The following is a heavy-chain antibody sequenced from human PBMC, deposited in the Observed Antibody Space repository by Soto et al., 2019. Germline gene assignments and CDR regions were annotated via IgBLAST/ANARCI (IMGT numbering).Heavy chain of an antibody. Sequence: EVQLLESGGGVVQPGGSLRLSCAASGFTFSAYAMSWVRQAPRKGLEWVSVISGSGGATYYADSVKGRFTISRDNSKNTLYLQMNSLRAEDTTVYYCARQEFVTTWYLKYWGQGTLVTVSS. CDR1: GFTFSAYA. CDR3: ARQEFVTTWYLKY. J-gene: IGHJ4*02. V-gene: IGHV3-23*01. D-gene: IGHD6-13*01. CDR2: ISGSGGAT.